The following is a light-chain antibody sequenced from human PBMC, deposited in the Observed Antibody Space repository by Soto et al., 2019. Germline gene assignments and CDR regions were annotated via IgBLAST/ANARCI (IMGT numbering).Light chain of an antibody. CDR1: SSDVGGYNY. CDR2: EVS. CDR3: SSYAGSNNF. J-gene: IGLJ1*01. V-gene: IGLV2-8*01. Sequence: QSVLTQPPSASGSPGQSVTISCTGTSSDVGGYNYVSWYQQHPGKAPKLMIYEVSKRPSGVPDRFSGSKSGNTASLTVSGLQAEDEADYYCSSYAGSNNFFGTGTNV.